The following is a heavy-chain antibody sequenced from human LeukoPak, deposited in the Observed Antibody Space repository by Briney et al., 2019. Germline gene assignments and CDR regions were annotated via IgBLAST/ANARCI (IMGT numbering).Heavy chain of an antibody. CDR3: ARGSGAPYYYDSSGYPDY. J-gene: IGHJ4*02. CDR2: INPSGGST. CDR1: GYTFTSYY. D-gene: IGHD3-22*01. Sequence: ASVKVSCKAPGYTFTSYYMHWVRQAPGQGLEWMGIINPSGGSTSYAQKFQGRVTMTRDTSTSTVYMELSSLRSEDTAVYYCARGSGAPYYYDSSGYPDYWGQGTLVTVSS. V-gene: IGHV1-46*01.